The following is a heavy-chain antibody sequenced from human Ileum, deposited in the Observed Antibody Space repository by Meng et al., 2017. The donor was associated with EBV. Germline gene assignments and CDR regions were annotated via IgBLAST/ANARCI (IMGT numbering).Heavy chain of an antibody. CDR3: THRPMTSAYYYFDY. Sequence: QTTLKESGPSRVKPTQTLALTCTFSGFSLSTSGVGVGWIRQSPGKALEWLAVIYWDNDKRYSPSLKNRLTITKDTSKNQVVLTMTNMDPVDTATYYCTHRPMTSAYYYFDYWGQGTLVTVSS. V-gene: IGHV2-5*02. CDR2: IYWDNDK. J-gene: IGHJ4*02. D-gene: IGHD3-22*01. CDR1: GFSLSTSGVG.